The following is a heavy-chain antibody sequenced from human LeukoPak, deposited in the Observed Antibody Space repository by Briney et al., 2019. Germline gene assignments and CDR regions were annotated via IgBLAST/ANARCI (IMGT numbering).Heavy chain of an antibody. CDR3: AREDTSGYYLRYFQY. D-gene: IGHD3-22*01. Sequence: SETLSLTCTVSGGSISSYYWSWIRQPPGKGLEWIGYIHYSGSTNYNPSLKSRVTMSIDTSKNQFSLKLSSVTAADTAVYYCAREDTSGYYLRYFQYWGQGTLVTVSS. V-gene: IGHV4-59*12. CDR1: GGSISSYY. J-gene: IGHJ1*01. CDR2: IHYSGST.